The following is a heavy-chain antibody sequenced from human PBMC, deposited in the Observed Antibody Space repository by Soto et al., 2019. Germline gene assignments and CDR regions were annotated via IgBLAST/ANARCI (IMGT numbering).Heavy chain of an antibody. CDR3: ARVSAAAVMFFDY. CDR1: GGSINGGGYY. D-gene: IGHD2-15*01. V-gene: IGHV4-31*03. J-gene: IGHJ4*02. CDR2: IYYRGST. Sequence: QVQLQESGPGLVKPSQTLSLTCIVSGGSINGGGYYWSWIRQHPGKGLEWIGYIYYRGSTYYNPSLKSRVTISVDTSKSHFSLKLSSVTAADTAVYYCARVSAAAVMFFDYWGQGTLVTVAS.